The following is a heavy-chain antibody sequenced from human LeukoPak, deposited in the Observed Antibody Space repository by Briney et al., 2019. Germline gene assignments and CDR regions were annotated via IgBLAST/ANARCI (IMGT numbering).Heavy chain of an antibody. CDR1: GFTFSSYW. D-gene: IGHD1-1*01. J-gene: IGHJ6*02. CDR3: ARAGTERYYYYGMDV. Sequence: GGSLRLSCAASGFTFSSYWMHWVRQAPGKGLAWVSRINSDGSSTSYADSVKGRFTISRDNAKNTLYLQMNSLRAEDTAVYYCARAGTERYYYYGMDVWGQGTTVTVSS. CDR2: INSDGSST. V-gene: IGHV3-74*01.